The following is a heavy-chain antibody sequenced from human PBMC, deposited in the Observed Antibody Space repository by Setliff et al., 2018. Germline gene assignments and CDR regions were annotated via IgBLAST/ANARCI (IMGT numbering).Heavy chain of an antibody. J-gene: IGHJ3*02. D-gene: IGHD4-4*01. V-gene: IGHV4-30-4*01. CDR2: ISAYTGRA. CDR3: AREVIDPVSSDAFDI. CDR1: GGSIRGGNDL. Sequence: SETLSLTCTVSGGSIRGGNDLWSWLRQSPGKGLEWIAYISAYTGRAYYNPSLQSRAALSADTSKSQFSLRLTSVTAADTAVYYCAREVIDPVSSDAFDIWGQGRMVTVSS.